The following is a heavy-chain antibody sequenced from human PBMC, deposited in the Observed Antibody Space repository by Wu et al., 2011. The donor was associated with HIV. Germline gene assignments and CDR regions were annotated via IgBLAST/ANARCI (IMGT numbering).Heavy chain of an antibody. CDR3: ARDPSGGVDS. Sequence: QGQLEQSGAEVKKPGASVQVSCKASGYPFTKYYMHWVRQAPGQGLEWMGWXNPNSGGTNYAQKFQGRVTMTWDTSISTAYMELSRLRSDDTAVYYCARDPSGGVDSWGQGTLVTVSS. V-gene: IGHV1-2*02. CDR2: XNPNSGGT. J-gene: IGHJ4*02. CDR1: GYPFTKYY. D-gene: IGHD3-10*01.